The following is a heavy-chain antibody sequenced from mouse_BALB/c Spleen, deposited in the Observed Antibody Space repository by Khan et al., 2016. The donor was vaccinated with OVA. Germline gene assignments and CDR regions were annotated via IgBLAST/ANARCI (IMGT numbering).Heavy chain of an antibody. V-gene: IGHV5-9-3*01. D-gene: IGHD2-2*01. Sequence: EVELVESGGGLVKPGGSLKLSCSASGFTFSSYAMSWVRQTPEKRLECVATISTGGHYNFYPDSVKGRFTISRDNAKNTLYLQMSSLRSEDTAMYYCARSLVDYHAMDYWGQGTSVTVSS. J-gene: IGHJ4*01. CDR1: GFTFSSYA. CDR3: ARSLVDYHAMDY. CDR2: ISTGGHYN.